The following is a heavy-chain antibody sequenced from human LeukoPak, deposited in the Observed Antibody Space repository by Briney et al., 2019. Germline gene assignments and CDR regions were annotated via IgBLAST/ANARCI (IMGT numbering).Heavy chain of an antibody. V-gene: IGHV4-34*01. CDR2: INHSGST. CDR1: GGSFSGYY. J-gene: IGHJ4*02. Sequence: SETLSHTCAVYGGSFSGYYWSWIRQPPGKGLEWIGEINHSGSTNYNPSLKSRVTISVDTSKNQFSLKLSSVTAADTAVYYCARRGAVALSYWGQGTLVTVSS. D-gene: IGHD6-19*01. CDR3: ARRGAVALSY.